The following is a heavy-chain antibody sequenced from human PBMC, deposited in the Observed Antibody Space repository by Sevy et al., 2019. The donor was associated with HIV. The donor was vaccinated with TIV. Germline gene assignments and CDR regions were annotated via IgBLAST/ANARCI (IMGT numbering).Heavy chain of an antibody. D-gene: IGHD1-26*01. V-gene: IGHV3-23*01. CDR2: LNGNGSRT. Sequence: GGSLRLSCAASGFTFSSFAMSWVRQTPGKGLEWVSGLNGNGSRTYYPDSVKGRFTISRDNSKNTLYLQMNSLRAEDTDVYYCAKETDSGSYLNDAFDIWGQGTMVTVSS. CDR3: AKETDSGSYLNDAFDI. CDR1: GFTFSSFA. J-gene: IGHJ3*02.